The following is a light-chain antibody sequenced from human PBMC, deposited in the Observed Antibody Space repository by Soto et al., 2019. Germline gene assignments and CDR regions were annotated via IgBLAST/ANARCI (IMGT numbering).Light chain of an antibody. CDR3: QQYSNWPLT. CDR2: GVS. V-gene: IGKV3-15*01. J-gene: IGKJ4*01. CDR1: QSVGNN. Sequence: EIVMTQSPATLSVSPRERATLSCRASQSVGNNFAWYQQEPGQAPRLLIYGVSIRATGVPSRFSGSGSGTEFTLTISSLQSEDFAVYYCQQYSNWPLTFGGGTKVDIK.